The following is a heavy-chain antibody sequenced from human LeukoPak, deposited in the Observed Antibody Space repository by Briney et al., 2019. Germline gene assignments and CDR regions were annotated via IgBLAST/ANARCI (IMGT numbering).Heavy chain of an antibody. D-gene: IGHD2-15*01. CDR1: GFTFSTYG. Sequence: GGSLRLSCAASGFTFSTYGMSWVRQAPGKGLEWVSAVSDSGGSTYYADSVKGRFTISRDNSKNTLYLQMNSLRAEDTAVYYCARAVSVAAADYWGQGTLVTVSS. CDR2: VSDSGGST. V-gene: IGHV3-23*01. CDR3: ARAVSVAAADY. J-gene: IGHJ4*02.